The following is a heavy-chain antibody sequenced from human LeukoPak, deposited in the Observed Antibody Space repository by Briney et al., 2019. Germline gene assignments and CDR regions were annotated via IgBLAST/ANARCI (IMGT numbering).Heavy chain of an antibody. CDR1: GGSIDSSGSY. V-gene: IGHV4-39*01. CDR3: ARLFSRGWPYYYGLGA. CDR2: VYYGGDA. D-gene: IGHD6-19*01. Sequence: PSETLSLTCTVSGGSIDSSGSYWGWIRQPPGKGLEWIGCVYYGGDAYYNPSLKSRVTISADLSKNQFSLSLISVTAADTALYYCARLFSRGWPYYYGLGAWGQGTTATVSS. J-gene: IGHJ6*02.